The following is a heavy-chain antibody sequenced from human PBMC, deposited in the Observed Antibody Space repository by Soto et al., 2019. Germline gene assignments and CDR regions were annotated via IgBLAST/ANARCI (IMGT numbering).Heavy chain of an antibody. J-gene: IGHJ6*02. CDR2: ISAYNGNT. CDR1: GYTFTSYG. V-gene: IGHV1-18*01. D-gene: IGHD2-15*01. Sequence: ASVKVSCKASGYTFTSYGISWVRQAPGQGLEWMGWISAYNGNTNYAQKLQGRVTMTTDTSTSTAYMELRSLRSDDTAVYYCARGGYCSGGSCYSVYYYYGMDVWGQGTTVTVSS. CDR3: ARGGYCSGGSCYSVYYYYGMDV.